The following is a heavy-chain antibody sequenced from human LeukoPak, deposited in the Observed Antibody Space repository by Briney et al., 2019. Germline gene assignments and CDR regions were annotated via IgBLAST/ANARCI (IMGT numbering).Heavy chain of an antibody. Sequence: GGSLRLSCAASGFTFSYYGMHWVRQAPGKGLEWVAFIRYDGNDKFYADSVKGRFTISRDNSKNTLYLQMNSLRAEDTAVYYCARGAYSYGYEIDYWGQGTLVTVSS. D-gene: IGHD5-18*01. V-gene: IGHV3-30*02. CDR1: GFTFSYYG. CDR3: ARGAYSYGYEIDY. J-gene: IGHJ4*02. CDR2: IRYDGNDK.